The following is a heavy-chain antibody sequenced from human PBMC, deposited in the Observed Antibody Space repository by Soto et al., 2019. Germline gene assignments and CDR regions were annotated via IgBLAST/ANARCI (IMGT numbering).Heavy chain of an antibody. CDR3: ARVLSGSYFVFDY. V-gene: IGHV4-59*01. CDR1: GGSISSYY. J-gene: IGHJ4*02. D-gene: IGHD3-10*01. Sequence: SETLSLTCTVSGGSISSYYWSWIRQPPGKGLEWIGYIYYSGSTNYNPSLKSRVTISVDTSKNQFSLKLSSVTAADTAVYYCARVLSGSYFVFDYWGQGTLVTVSS. CDR2: IYYSGST.